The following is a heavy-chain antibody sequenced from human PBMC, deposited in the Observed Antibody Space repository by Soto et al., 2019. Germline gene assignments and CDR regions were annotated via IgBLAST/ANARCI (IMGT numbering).Heavy chain of an antibody. Sequence: ASVKVSCKASGYTFTSYGISWVRQAPGQGLEWMGWISAYNGNTNYAQKLQGRVTMTTDTSTSTAYMELRSLRSDDTAVYYCARRPQQHYDSSGYLDYWGQGTLVTVSS. D-gene: IGHD3-22*01. J-gene: IGHJ4*02. V-gene: IGHV1-18*04. CDR3: ARRPQQHYDSSGYLDY. CDR1: GYTFTSYG. CDR2: ISAYNGNT.